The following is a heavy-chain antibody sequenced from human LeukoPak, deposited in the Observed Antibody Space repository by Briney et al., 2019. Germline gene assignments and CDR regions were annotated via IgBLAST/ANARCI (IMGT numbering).Heavy chain of an antibody. CDR2: IIPIFGTA. V-gene: IGHV1-69*05. J-gene: IGHJ3*02. D-gene: IGHD3-16*01. CDR1: EGTFSSYA. Sequence: ASVKVSCKASEGTFSSYAISWVRQAPGQGLEWMGGIIPIFGTANYAQKFQGRVTITTDQSTSTAYMELSSLRSEDTAVYYCANLGTVSGAFDIWGQGTMVTVSS. CDR3: ANLGTVSGAFDI.